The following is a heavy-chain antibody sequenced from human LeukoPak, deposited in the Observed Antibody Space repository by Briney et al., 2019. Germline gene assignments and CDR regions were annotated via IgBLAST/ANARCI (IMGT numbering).Heavy chain of an antibody. Sequence: ASVKVSCTASGYTFTGYYMHWVRQAPGQGLEWMGWINPNSGGTNYAQKFQGWVTMTRDTSISTAYMEPSRLRSDDTAVYYCASEAAAGYFDYWGQGTLVTVSS. CDR2: INPNSGGT. CDR3: ASEAAAGYFDY. V-gene: IGHV1-2*04. CDR1: GYTFTGYY. D-gene: IGHD6-13*01. J-gene: IGHJ4*02.